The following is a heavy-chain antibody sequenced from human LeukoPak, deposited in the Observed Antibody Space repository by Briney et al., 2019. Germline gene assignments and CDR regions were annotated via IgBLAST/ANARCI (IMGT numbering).Heavy chain of an antibody. CDR3: ARDSPVTTRHNYGMDV. D-gene: IGHD4-17*01. CDR1: GGSISSYY. CDR2: IYYSGST. Sequence: SETLSLTCTVSGGSISSYYWSWIRQPPGKGLEWIGYIYYSGSTNYNPSLKSRVTISVDTSKNQFSLKLSSVTAADTAVYYCARDSPVTTRHNYGMDVWGQGTTVTVSS. J-gene: IGHJ6*02. V-gene: IGHV4-59*01.